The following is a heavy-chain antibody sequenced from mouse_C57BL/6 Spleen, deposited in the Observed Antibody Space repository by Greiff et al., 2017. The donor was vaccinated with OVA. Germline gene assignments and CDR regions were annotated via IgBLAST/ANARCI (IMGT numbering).Heavy chain of an antibody. Sequence: EVQVVESEGGLVQPGSSMKLSCTASGFTFSDYYMAWVRQVPEKGLEWVANINYDGSSTYYLDSLKSRFIISRDNAKNILYLQMSSLKSEDTATYYCARERVITTVVEDWYFDVWGTGTTVTVSS. CDR2: INYDGSST. CDR3: ARERVITTVVEDWYFDV. V-gene: IGHV5-16*01. CDR1: GFTFSDYY. J-gene: IGHJ1*03. D-gene: IGHD1-1*01.